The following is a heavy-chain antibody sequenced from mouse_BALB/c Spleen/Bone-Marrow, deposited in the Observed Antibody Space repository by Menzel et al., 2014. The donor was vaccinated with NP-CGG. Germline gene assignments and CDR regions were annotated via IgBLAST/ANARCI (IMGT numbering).Heavy chain of an antibody. CDR2: IYPGSGNT. V-gene: IGHV1-84*02. D-gene: IGHD2-3*01. CDR3: ARSGGYYVRFAY. CDR1: GYTFTDYY. J-gene: IGHJ3*01. Sequence: QVHVKQSGPELVKPGASVKISCKASGYTFTDYYINWVKQKPGQGLEWIGWIYPGSGNTKYNEKFKGKATLTVDTSSGTAHMQLSSLTSEDTAVYFCARSGGYYVRFAYWGQGTLVTVSA.